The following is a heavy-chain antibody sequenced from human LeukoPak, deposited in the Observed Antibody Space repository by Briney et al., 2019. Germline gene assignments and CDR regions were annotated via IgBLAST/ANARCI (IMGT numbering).Heavy chain of an antibody. J-gene: IGHJ4*02. V-gene: IGHV3-21*01. CDR3: ARFSSSWYYFDY. D-gene: IGHD6-13*01. CDR2: ISSSSSYI. CDR1: GFTFSSYS. Sequence: PGGSLRLSCAASGFTFSSYSMNWVRQAPGKGLEWVSSISSSSSYIYYADSVKGRLTISRDNAKNSLYLQMNSLRAEDTAVYYCARFSSSWYYFDYWGQGTLVTVSS.